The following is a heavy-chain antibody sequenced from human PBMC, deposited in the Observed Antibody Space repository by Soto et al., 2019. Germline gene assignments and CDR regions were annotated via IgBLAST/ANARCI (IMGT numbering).Heavy chain of an antibody. CDR1: GFTFSSYG. CDR3: ARDRGVTMVRGVTYYYYGMDV. J-gene: IGHJ6*02. D-gene: IGHD3-10*01. Sequence: GGSLRLSCAASGFTFSSYGMHWVRQAPGKGLEWVAVIWYDGSNKYYADSVKGRFTISRDNSKNTLYLQMNSLRAEDTAVYYCARDRGVTMVRGVTYYYYGMDVWGHGTTVTVSS. V-gene: IGHV3-33*01. CDR2: IWYDGSNK.